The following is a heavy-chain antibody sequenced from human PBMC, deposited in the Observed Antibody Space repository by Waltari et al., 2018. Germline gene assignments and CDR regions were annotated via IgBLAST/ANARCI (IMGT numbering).Heavy chain of an antibody. Sequence: QVQLQESGPGLVKPSETLSLTCTVSGGSISSYYWSWTRQPPGKGLEWIGYIYYSGSTNYNPALKSRVTISVDTSKNQFSLKLSSVTAADTAVYYCARVRTRIAARRGWFDPWGQGTLVTVSS. V-gene: IGHV4-59*01. CDR1: GGSISSYY. J-gene: IGHJ5*02. CDR3: ARVRTRIAARRGWFDP. D-gene: IGHD6-6*01. CDR2: IYYSGST.